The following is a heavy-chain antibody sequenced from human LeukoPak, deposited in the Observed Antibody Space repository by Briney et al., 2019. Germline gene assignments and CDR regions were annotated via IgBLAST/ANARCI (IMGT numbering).Heavy chain of an antibody. CDR1: SGSIDSSSHY. CDR2: IYYSGST. CDR3: ARQDGDYYYYYGMDV. V-gene: IGHV4-39*01. D-gene: IGHD4-17*01. Sequence: PSETLSLTCTVSSGSIDSSSHYWGWIRQPPGKGLEWIGSIYYSGSTYYNPSLKSRVTISVDTSKNQFSLKLSSVTAADTAVYYCARQDGDYYYYYGMDVWGQGTTVTVSS. J-gene: IGHJ6*02.